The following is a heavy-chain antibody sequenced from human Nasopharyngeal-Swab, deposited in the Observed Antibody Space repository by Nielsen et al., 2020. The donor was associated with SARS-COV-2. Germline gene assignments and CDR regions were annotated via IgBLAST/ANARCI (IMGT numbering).Heavy chain of an antibody. CDR3: ARDGFGESPYYYYYGMDV. Sequence: GESLKISCAASGFTFSNYSMNWVRQAPGKGLEWVSSISSSTSYIYYGDSVKGRFTISRDNAKNSLYLQMNSLRAEDTAVYYCARDGFGESPYYYYYGMDVWGQGTTVTVSS. CDR2: ISSSTSYI. V-gene: IGHV3-21*01. D-gene: IGHD3-10*01. CDR1: GFTFSNYS. J-gene: IGHJ6*02.